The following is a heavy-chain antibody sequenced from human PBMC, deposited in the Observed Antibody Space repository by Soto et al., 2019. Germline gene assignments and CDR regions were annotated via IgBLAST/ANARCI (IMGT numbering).Heavy chain of an antibody. CDR3: ARVIWSSNRENGFDP. CDR1: GYTFTSYD. CDR2: MNPNSGNT. V-gene: IGHV1-8*01. J-gene: IGHJ5*02. Sequence: ASVKVSCKASGYTFTSYDINWVRQATGQGLEWMGWMNPNSGNTGYAQKFQGRVTMTRNTSISTAYMELSSLRSEDTAVYYCARVIWSSNRENGFDPWGQGTLVTVSS. D-gene: IGHD1-26*01.